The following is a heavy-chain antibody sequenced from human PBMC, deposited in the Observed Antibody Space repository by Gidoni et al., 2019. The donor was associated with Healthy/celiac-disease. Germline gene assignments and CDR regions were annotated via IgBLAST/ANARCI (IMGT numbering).Heavy chain of an antibody. Sequence: QVQLQQWGAGLLKPSETLSLTCAVYGGSFSGYYWSWIRQPPGKGLEWIGEINHSGSTNYNPSLKSLVTISVDTSKNQFSLKLSSVTAADTAVYYCARGRSDFWSGYTIDYWGQGTLVTVSS. CDR3: ARGRSDFWSGYTIDY. CDR1: GGSFSGYY. D-gene: IGHD3-3*01. J-gene: IGHJ4*02. V-gene: IGHV4-34*01. CDR2: INHSGST.